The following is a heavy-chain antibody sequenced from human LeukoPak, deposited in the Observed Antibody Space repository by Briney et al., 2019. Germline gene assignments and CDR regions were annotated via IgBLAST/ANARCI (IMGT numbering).Heavy chain of an antibody. J-gene: IGHJ4*02. V-gene: IGHV3-23*01. CDR1: GFTFSSYA. D-gene: IGHD1-14*01. CDR3: AKDEHANNPLYYFDY. Sequence: GGSLRLSCAASGFTFSSYAMSWVCQAPGKGLEWVSAISGSGGSTYYADSVKGRFTISRDNSKNTLYLQMNSLRAEDTAVYYCAKDEHANNPLYYFDYWGQGTLVTVSS. CDR2: ISGSGGST.